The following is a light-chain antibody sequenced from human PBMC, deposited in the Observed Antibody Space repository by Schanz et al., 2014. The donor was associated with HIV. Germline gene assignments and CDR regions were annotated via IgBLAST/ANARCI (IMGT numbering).Light chain of an antibody. CDR3: SSFTSSSTL. V-gene: IGLV2-14*02. CDR2: EGS. CDR1: NGDVGTYNL. Sequence: QSALTQPASVSGSPGQSITISCTGTNGDVGTYNLVSWYQQHPGKAPKVLIYEGSKRPSGVSNRFTGSTSGNTASLTISGLQAEDEADYYCSSFTSSSTLFGTGTKLTVL. J-gene: IGLJ1*01.